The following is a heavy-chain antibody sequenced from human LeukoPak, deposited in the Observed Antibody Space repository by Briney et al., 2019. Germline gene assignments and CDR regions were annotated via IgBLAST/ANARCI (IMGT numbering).Heavy chain of an antibody. V-gene: IGHV3-23*01. Sequence: GGSLRLSCAASGFTFSNHAMSWVRQAPGKGLQWVAVISGGGRTTEYADFGKGRFTISRDNSKNTLSLQMNSLTVEDTAIYFCAKNVVVKRYIDFWGQGTLVTVSS. CDR2: ISGGGRTT. J-gene: IGHJ4*02. D-gene: IGHD2-15*01. CDR1: GFTFSNHA. CDR3: AKNVVVKRYIDF.